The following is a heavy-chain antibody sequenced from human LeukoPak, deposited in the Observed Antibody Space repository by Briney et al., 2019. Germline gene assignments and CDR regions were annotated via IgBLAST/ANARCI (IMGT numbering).Heavy chain of an antibody. CDR3: ATGTQWELLTIDY. CDR2: FDPEDGET. D-gene: IGHD1-26*01. V-gene: IGHV1-24*01. CDR1: GYTLTELS. J-gene: IGHJ4*02. Sequence: GASVKVSCKVSGYTLTELSMHWVRQAPGKGLEWMGGFDPEDGETIYAQKFQGRVTMTENTSTNTAYMELSSLRSEDTAVYYCATGTQWELLTIDYWGQGTLVTVSS.